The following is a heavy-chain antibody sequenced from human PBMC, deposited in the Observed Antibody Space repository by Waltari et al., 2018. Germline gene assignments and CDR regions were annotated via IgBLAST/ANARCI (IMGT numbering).Heavy chain of an antibody. D-gene: IGHD3-9*01. CDR1: GFTFSSYA. CDR3: AKVLGDWLLPAWYFDY. CDR2: ISGSGGST. J-gene: IGHJ4*02. V-gene: IGHV3-23*01. Sequence: EVQLLESGGGLVQPGGSLRLSCAASGFTFSSYAMSWVRQAPGKGLEWGSAISGSGGSTYYAASVKGRFPISRDNSKNTLYLQINSLRAGDTAVYCCAKVLGDWLLPAWYFDYWGQGTLVTVSS.